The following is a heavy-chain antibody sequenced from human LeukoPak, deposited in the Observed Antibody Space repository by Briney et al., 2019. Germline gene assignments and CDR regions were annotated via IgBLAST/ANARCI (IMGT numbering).Heavy chain of an antibody. D-gene: IGHD2-21*01. CDR2: IYSGGST. CDR1: EFSVGSNY. J-gene: IGHJ4*02. CDR3: ATIPLGY. V-gene: IGHV3-66*01. Sequence: GGSLRLSCAASEFSVGSNYMTWVRQAPGKGLEWVSLIYSGGSTYYADSVKGRFTISRDNSKNTLYLQMNSLRAEDTAVYYCATIPLGYWGQGTLVTVSS.